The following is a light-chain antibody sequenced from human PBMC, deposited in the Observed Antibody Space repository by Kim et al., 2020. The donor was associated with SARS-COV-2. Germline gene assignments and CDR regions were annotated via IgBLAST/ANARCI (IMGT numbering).Light chain of an antibody. CDR3: QQYGSSPLT. CDR1: QSVSHSY. V-gene: IGKV3-20*01. J-gene: IGKJ4*01. CDR2: GAS. Sequence: SPGDRAPLSCRASQSVSHSYLAWYQQKPGQAPRLLIYGASSRATGIPDRFSGSGSGTDFTFSISRLEPEDFAVYYCQQYGSSPLTFGGGTKVDIK.